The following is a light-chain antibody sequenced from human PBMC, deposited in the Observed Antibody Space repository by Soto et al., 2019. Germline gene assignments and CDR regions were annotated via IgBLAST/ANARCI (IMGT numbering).Light chain of an antibody. J-gene: IGKJ5*01. CDR1: QPISSW. Sequence: DIQMTQSPPTLSASVGDRVTITCRASQPISSWLAWYHQKPGKAPKLLIYAASSLQSGVPPRFSGSGSGTDFTLTITSLQPEDFAIYYCLQANRVPLSFGQGTRLEIK. CDR2: AAS. CDR3: LQANRVPLS. V-gene: IGKV1-12*01.